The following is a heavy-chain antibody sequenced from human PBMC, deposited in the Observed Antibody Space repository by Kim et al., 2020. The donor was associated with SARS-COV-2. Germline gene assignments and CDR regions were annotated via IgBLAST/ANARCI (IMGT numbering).Heavy chain of an antibody. D-gene: IGHD2-15*01. J-gene: IGHJ4*02. CDR2: ISYDGSNK. CDR1: GFTFSSYG. Sequence: GGSLRLSCAASGFTFSSYGMHWVRQAPGKGLEWVAVISYDGSNKYYADSVKGRFTISRDNSKNTLYLQMNSLRAEDTAVYYCAKDPRGVVVAATWDPYFDYWGQGTLVTVSS. CDR3: AKDPRGVVVAATWDPYFDY. V-gene: IGHV3-30*18.